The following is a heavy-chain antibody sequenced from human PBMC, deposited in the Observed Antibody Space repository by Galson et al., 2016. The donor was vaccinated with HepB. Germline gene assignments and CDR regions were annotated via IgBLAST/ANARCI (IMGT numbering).Heavy chain of an antibody. CDR1: GFSFSTYP. Sequence: SLRLSCAASGFSFSTYPMIWVRQAPGKGLEGVSSIRGSGDRTYYADSVKGRFTISRDNAKKMLYLQMDNLGVEDTAVFYCAKVLSVTRDYWYGMDVWGRGTTVTV. V-gene: IGHV3-23*01. D-gene: IGHD4-17*01. CDR2: IRGSGDRT. CDR3: AKVLSVTRDYWYGMDV. J-gene: IGHJ6*04.